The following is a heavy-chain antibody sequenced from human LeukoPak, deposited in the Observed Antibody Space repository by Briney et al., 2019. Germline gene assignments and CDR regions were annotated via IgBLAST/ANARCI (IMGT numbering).Heavy chain of an antibody. D-gene: IGHD5-24*01. CDR2: IYHSGST. J-gene: IGHJ3*02. Sequence: SETLSLTCTVSGYSISSGYYWGWIRQPPGKGLEWIGSIYHSGSTYYNPSLKSRVTISVDTSKNQFSLKLSSVTAADTAVYYCARDRVVATILGAFEIWGQGTVVTVSS. V-gene: IGHV4-38-2*02. CDR3: ARDRVVATILGAFEI. CDR1: GYSISSGYY.